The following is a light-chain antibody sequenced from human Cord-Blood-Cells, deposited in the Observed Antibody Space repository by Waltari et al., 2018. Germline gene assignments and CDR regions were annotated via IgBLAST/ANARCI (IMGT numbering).Light chain of an antibody. CDR3: CSYAGSSNWV. J-gene: IGLJ3*02. V-gene: IGLV2-23*01. Sequence: QSALTQPASVSGSPGQSITISCTGTSSDVGSYNLVSWHQQHPGNAPKRMIYEGSTRRSGVSNRFSGSKSGNTASLTIAGLQAEDEADYYCCSYAGSSNWVFGGGTKLTVL. CDR1: SSDVGSYNL. CDR2: EGS.